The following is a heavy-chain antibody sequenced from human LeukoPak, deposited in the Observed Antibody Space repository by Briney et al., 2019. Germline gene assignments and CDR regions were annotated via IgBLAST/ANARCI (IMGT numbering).Heavy chain of an antibody. D-gene: IGHD2-2*01. J-gene: IGHJ4*02. CDR3: ARTGKGSCPDF. V-gene: IGHV4-34*01. Sequence: PSETLSLTCAVYGGSLSGYYWSWIRQPPGKGLEWIGEINHSGSTNYNPSFKSRVTISVDTSKNQFSLKLSSVTAADTAVYYCARTGKGSCPDFWGQGTLVTVSS. CDR2: INHSGST. CDR1: GGSLSGYY.